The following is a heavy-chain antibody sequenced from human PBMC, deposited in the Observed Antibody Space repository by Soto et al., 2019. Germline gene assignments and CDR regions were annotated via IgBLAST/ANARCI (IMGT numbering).Heavy chain of an antibody. CDR1: GYTFTGYY. CDR3: ARVYAIRLNSDY. CDR2: INPNSGGT. V-gene: IGHV1-2*02. Sequence: ASVKVSCKASGYTFTGYYLHWVRQAPGQGLEWMGWINPNSGGTNYAQKFQGRVTMTRDTSISTAYMELSRLRSDDTAVYYCARVYAIRLNSDYWGQGTLVTVSS. J-gene: IGHJ4*02. D-gene: IGHD2-8*01.